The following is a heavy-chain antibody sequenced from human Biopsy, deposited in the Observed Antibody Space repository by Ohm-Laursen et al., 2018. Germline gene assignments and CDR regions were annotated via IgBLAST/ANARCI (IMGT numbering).Heavy chain of an antibody. J-gene: IGHJ6*02. D-gene: IGHD6-6*01. Sequence: SLRLSCAASGFSVSSYDMNWVRQAPGKGLEWISYISETSSHIYDADSVRGRFTVARDIAKNSLYLQLNSLRVEDTAVYYCARDSSGRAREDGMDVWGQGTTVTVSS. V-gene: IGHV3-21*01. CDR1: GFSVSSYD. CDR2: ISETSSHI. CDR3: ARDSSGRAREDGMDV.